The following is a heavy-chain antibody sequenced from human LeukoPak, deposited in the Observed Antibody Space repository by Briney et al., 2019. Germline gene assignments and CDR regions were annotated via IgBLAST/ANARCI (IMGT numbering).Heavy chain of an antibody. D-gene: IGHD3-9*01. CDR3: ARVRGLQGAIDWYYYMDV. J-gene: IGHJ6*03. V-gene: IGHV4-39*07. Sequence: SETLSLTCTVSGGSISSSSYYWGWIRQPPGKGLEWIGSIYYSGSTYYNPSLKSRVTISVDTSKNQFSLKLSSVTAADTAVYYCARVRGLQGAIDWYYYMDVWGKGTTVTVSS. CDR2: IYYSGST. CDR1: GGSISSSSYY.